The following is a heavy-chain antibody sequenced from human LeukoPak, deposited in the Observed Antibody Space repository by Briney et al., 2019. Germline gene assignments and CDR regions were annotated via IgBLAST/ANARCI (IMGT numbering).Heavy chain of an antibody. J-gene: IGHJ6*02. CDR2: TSHDGNSQ. V-gene: IGHV3-30-3*01. CDR1: GFTFSSFA. CDR3: ARETGYYYGMDV. Sequence: GGSLRLSCSASGFTFSSFAMHWVRQAPGKGLEWVALTSHDGNSQYYADSVKGRFTISRDNSKNTLYLEMNSLRAEDTAVYYCARETGYYYGMDVWGQGTTVTVSS.